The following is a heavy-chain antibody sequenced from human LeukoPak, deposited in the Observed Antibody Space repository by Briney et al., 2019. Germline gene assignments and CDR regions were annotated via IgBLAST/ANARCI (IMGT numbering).Heavy chain of an antibody. CDR1: GGSIRGYF. Sequence: SETLSLTCTVSGGSIRGYFWTWIRQPPGKGLEWIGYIYYSGSTNYNPSLKSRVTISVDTSKNQFSLKLNSVTAADTAVYYCARENNYFDYWGQGTLVTVSS. J-gene: IGHJ4*02. CDR3: ARENNYFDY. CDR2: IYYSGST. V-gene: IGHV4-59*01.